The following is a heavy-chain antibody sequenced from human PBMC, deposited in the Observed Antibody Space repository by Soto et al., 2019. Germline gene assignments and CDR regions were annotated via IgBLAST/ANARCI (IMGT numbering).Heavy chain of an antibody. CDR1: GGTFSSYA. D-gene: IGHD5-18*01. CDR3: ATSPLSDTAMVGDFDY. Sequence: QVQLVQSGAEVKKPGSSVKVSCKASGGTFSSYAISWVRQAPGQGLEWMGGIIPIFGTANYAQKFQGRVTITXGETTXXAYMELSSLRSEDTAVYYCATSPLSDTAMVGDFDYWGQGTLVTVSS. CDR2: IIPIFGTA. V-gene: IGHV1-69*05. J-gene: IGHJ4*02.